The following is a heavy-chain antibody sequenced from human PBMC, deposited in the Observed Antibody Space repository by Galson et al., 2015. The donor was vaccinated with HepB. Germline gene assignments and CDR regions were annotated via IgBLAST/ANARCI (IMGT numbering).Heavy chain of an antibody. V-gene: IGHV3-21*01. Sequence: SLRLSCAASGFTFSSYSMNWVRQAPGKGLEWVSSISSSSSYIYYADSVKGRFTISRDNAKNSLYLQMNSLRAEDTAVYYCARDRARGGYYTYDYWGQGTLVTVSS. CDR2: ISSSSSYI. J-gene: IGHJ4*02. CDR3: ARDRARGGYYTYDY. CDR1: GFTFSSYS. D-gene: IGHD3-3*01.